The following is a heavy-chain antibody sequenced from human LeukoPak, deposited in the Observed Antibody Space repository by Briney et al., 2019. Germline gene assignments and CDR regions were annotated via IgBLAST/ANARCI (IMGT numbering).Heavy chain of an antibody. Sequence: GGSLRLSCAASGFTFYNYAMSWVRQASGKGLDWVSSISGSGSSTHYADSVKGRLTISRDNSKNTLYLQMNSLRAEDTAVYYCAKDIRGYDMDVDCWGQGTLVTVSS. J-gene: IGHJ4*02. CDR3: AKDIRGYDMDVDC. V-gene: IGHV3-23*01. CDR1: GFTFYNYA. CDR2: ISGSGSST. D-gene: IGHD5-12*01.